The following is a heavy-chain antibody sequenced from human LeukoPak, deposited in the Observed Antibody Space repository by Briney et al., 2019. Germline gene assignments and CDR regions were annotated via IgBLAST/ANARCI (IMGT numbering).Heavy chain of an antibody. V-gene: IGHV3-30*04. CDR3: AAPMVRRVILDY. J-gene: IGHJ4*02. D-gene: IGHD3-10*01. CDR1: GFTFSSYA. CDR2: ISYDGSNK. Sequence: GRSLRLSCAASGFTFSSYAMHWVRQAPGKGLEWVAVISYDGSNKYYADSVKGRFTISRDNSKNTLYLQMNSLRAEDTAVYYCAAPMVRRVILDYWGQGTLVTVSS.